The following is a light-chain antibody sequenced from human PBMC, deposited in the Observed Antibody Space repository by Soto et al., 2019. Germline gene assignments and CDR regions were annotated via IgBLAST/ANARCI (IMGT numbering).Light chain of an antibody. CDR1: QDISVY. J-gene: IGKJ4*01. CDR2: DAS. Sequence: DIQLTQSPSSLAASVGETVTVTCQASQDISVYLNWYQEKPGQAPTLLIYDASNLKTGVPSRFSGLGSGTHFTLTISNLQPEDIATYFCQHYDDVLVTFGGGTKVDI. CDR3: QHYDDVLVT. V-gene: IGKV1-33*01.